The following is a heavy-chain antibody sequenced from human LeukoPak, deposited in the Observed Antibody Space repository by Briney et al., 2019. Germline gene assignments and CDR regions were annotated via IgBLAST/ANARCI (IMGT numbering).Heavy chain of an antibody. D-gene: IGHD3-10*01. Sequence: GASVTVSCKASGYTFTGYYMHWVRQAPGQGLEWMGWINPNSGGTNYAQKFQGRVTMTRDTSISTAYMELSRLRSDDTAVYYCARDLTDYYLTTNYWGQGTLVTVSS. CDR3: ARDLTDYYLTTNY. J-gene: IGHJ4*02. V-gene: IGHV1-2*02. CDR2: INPNSGGT. CDR1: GYTFTGYY.